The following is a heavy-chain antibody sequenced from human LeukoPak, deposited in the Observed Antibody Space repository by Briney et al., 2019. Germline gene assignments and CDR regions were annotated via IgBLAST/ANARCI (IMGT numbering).Heavy chain of an antibody. V-gene: IGHV3-23*01. D-gene: IGHD3-22*01. Sequence: GGSLRLSCAASGFTFSSYAMSWVRQAPGKGQEWVSAISGSGGSTYYADSVKGRFTISRDNSKNTLYLQMNSLRAEDTAVYYCAKRAAKSSMIVVVIAFDYWGQGTLVTVSS. J-gene: IGHJ4*02. CDR3: AKRAAKSSMIVVVIAFDY. CDR2: ISGSGGST. CDR1: GFTFSSYA.